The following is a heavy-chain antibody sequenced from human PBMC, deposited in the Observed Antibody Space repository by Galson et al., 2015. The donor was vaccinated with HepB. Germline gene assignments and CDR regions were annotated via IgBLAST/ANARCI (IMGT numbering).Heavy chain of an antibody. V-gene: IGHV5-10-1*01. CDR1: GSSFPSYW. D-gene: IGHD1-14*01. Sequence: QSGAEVTKPGESLRISCTGSGSSFPSYWISWVRQMPGKGLEWMGRIDPSDSYTNYSPSFQGHVTISADKSISTAYLQWSSLKASDTAMYYCASGNLSPDYYHYYYYMDVWGKGTTVTVSS. CDR2: IDPSDSYT. CDR3: ASGNLSPDYYHYYYYMDV. J-gene: IGHJ6*03.